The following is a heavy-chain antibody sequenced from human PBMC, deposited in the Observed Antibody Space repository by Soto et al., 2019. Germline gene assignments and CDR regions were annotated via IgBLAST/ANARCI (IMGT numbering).Heavy chain of an antibody. CDR2: IYYRGTT. V-gene: IGHV4-59*11. CDR3: ARFMCVSTRPSDSYFDS. Sequence: QVQLQESGPGLVKPSETLSLTCTVSGGSISSLYWSWLRQPPGKGLEWIGYIYYRGTTNYNPSLNSRVTISVDTSKSQVSLKLSSATAADTAVYYCARFMCVSTRPSDSYFDSWGQGTLVTVSS. D-gene: IGHD6-6*01. CDR1: GGSISSLY. J-gene: IGHJ4*02.